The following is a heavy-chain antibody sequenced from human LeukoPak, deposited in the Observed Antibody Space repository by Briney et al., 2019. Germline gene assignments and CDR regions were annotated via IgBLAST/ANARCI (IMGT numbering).Heavy chain of an antibody. Sequence: SETLSLTCTVSGGSMSRYYWSWIRQSPGKGLESIGYVYYNGSTNYNPSLKSRLTVSVDTAKNQFSLNLRSVTASDTAVYYCARRVGVGTGWSNSYYYYMDVWGIGTTVTLSS. J-gene: IGHJ6*03. CDR1: GGSMSRYY. D-gene: IGHD6-19*01. CDR2: VYYNGST. V-gene: IGHV4-59*08. CDR3: ARRVGVGTGWSNSYYYYMDV.